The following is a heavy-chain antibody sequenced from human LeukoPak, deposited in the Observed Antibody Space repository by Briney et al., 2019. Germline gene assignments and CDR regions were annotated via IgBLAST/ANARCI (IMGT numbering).Heavy chain of an antibody. CDR1: GFTFDDYA. V-gene: IGHV3-21*01. Sequence: PGGSLRLSCAASGFTFDDYAMNWVRQAPGKGLEWVSSISSSSSYIYYADSVKGRFTISRDNAKNSLYLQMNSLRAEDTAVYYCARGTAMVPNDYWGQGTLVTVSS. D-gene: IGHD5-18*01. CDR2: ISSSSSYI. CDR3: ARGTAMVPNDY. J-gene: IGHJ4*02.